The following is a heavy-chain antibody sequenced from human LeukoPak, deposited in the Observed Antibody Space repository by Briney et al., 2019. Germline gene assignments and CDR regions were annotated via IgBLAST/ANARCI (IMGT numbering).Heavy chain of an antibody. J-gene: IGHJ4*02. V-gene: IGHV1-69*13. CDR2: IIPIFGTA. CDR1: GGTFSSYA. D-gene: IGHD1-1*01. Sequence: EASVTVSCKASGGTFSSYAISWVRQAPGQRLEWMGGIIPIFGTANYAQKFQGRATITADESTSTAYMELSSLRSEDTSVYYCARGGARSWSPGLDYWGQGTLVTVSS. CDR3: ARGGARSWSPGLDY.